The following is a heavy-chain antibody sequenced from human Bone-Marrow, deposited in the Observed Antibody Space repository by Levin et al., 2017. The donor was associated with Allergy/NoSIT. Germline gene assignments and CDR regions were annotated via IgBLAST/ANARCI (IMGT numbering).Heavy chain of an antibody. J-gene: IGHJ4*02. V-gene: IGHV4-4*02. CDR1: GGSINSSNS. Sequence: SGGSINSSNSWNWVRQPPGKGLEWIGEVFHSGIANYNPSLKSRVTMSVDKSKNQFSLNLASVTAADTAIYYCASSAFFGNLDYWGQGTLVTVSS. D-gene: IGHD3-3*01. CDR3: ASSAFFGNLDY. CDR2: VFHSGIA.